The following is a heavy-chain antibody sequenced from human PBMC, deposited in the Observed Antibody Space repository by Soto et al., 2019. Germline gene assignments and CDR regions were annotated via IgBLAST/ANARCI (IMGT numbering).Heavy chain of an antibody. CDR2: ISGSGGST. J-gene: IGHJ4*02. V-gene: IGHV3-23*01. CDR3: ARTRTKDDY. Sequence: SGFTFSSYALSWVRQAPAKWLEWVSAISGSGGSTYYADSVKGRFTISRDNSKNTLYLQMNSLRAEDTAVYYCARTRTKDDYWGQGTLVTVSS. CDR1: GFTFSSYA.